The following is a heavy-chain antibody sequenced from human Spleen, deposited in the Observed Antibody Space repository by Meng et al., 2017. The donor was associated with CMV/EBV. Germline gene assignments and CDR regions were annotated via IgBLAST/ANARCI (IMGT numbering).Heavy chain of an antibody. CDR1: GFFLSSYE. CDR2: ISSGGSTK. CDR3: ARDKECSSTNCSPTDYYYYYGMDV. V-gene: IGHV3-48*03. J-gene: IGHJ6*02. Sequence: GGSLRLSCAASGFFLSSYEMNWVRQAPGKGLEWVSYISSGGSTKYYADSVKGRFTISRDNAKNSLYLQMNSLRAEDTAVYYCARDKECSSTNCSPTDYYYYYGMDVWGRGTTVTVSS. D-gene: IGHD2-2*01.